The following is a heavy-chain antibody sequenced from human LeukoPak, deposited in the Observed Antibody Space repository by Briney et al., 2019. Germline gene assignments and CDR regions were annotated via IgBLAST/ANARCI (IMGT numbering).Heavy chain of an antibody. V-gene: IGHV3-30-3*01. J-gene: IGHJ4*02. CDR2: ISYDGSNK. D-gene: IGHD3-9*01. CDR1: GFTFSSYA. Sequence: PGGSLRLSCAASGFTFSSYAMHWVRQAPGKGLEWVAVISYDGSNKYYADSVKGRFTISRDNSKNTLYLQMNSLRAEDTAVYYCAPLGPKQSYDILTGYPPPIDYWGQGTLVTVSS. CDR3: APLGPKQSYDILTGYPPPIDY.